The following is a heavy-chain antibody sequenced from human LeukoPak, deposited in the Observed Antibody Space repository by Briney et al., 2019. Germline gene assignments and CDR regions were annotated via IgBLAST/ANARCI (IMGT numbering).Heavy chain of an antibody. J-gene: IGHJ4*02. V-gene: IGHV3-23*01. D-gene: IGHD4-17*01. CDR1: GFTFSSYA. CDR3: AKDGDYGFDY. CDR2: ISGSGGST. Sequence: PGGSLRLSCAASGFTFSSYAMSWVRQAPGKGLEWVSGISGSGGSTYYADSVKGRFTISRDNSKNTLYVQMNSLRAEDTAVYYFAKDGDYGFDYWGQGTLVTVSS.